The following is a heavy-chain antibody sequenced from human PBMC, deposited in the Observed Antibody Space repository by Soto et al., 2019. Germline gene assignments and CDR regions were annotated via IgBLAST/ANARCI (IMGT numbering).Heavy chain of an antibody. CDR2: IVPIYRTA. Sequence: SVKVSCKASGGTFSSYRINWVRQAPGQGLEWVGGIVPIYRTADYAQKFQGRVTITADESARTSYMELRSLKSQDTAVYYCVRDSGATLSSSWGQGTLVTVSS. J-gene: IGHJ4*02. V-gene: IGHV1-69*13. CDR1: GGTFSSYR. CDR3: VRDSGATLSSS. D-gene: IGHD6-13*01.